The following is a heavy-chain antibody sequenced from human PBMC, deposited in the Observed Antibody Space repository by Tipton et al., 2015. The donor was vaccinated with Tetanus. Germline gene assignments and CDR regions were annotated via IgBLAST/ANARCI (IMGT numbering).Heavy chain of an antibody. CDR2: ILYGAST. Sequence: TLSLTCTIFGGSVSSGSYYWAWIRQPPGKGLEYIGYILYGASTHYNPSLKSRVTVSADPSQNQFSLRLTSVTAADTAVYFCARGLPREPFYLDYWGQGKQVTVSS. CDR1: GGSVSSGSYY. D-gene: IGHD1-26*01. CDR3: ARGLPREPFYLDY. J-gene: IGHJ4*02. V-gene: IGHV4-61*01.